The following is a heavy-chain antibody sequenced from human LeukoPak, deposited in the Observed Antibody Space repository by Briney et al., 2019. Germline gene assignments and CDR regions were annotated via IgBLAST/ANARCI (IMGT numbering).Heavy chain of an antibody. CDR1: GGSISSYY. CDR2: INHSGTT. D-gene: IGHD3-22*01. V-gene: IGHV4-34*01. J-gene: IGHJ4*02. Sequence: PSETLSLTCTVSGGSISSYYWSWIRQPPGKGLEWIGEINHSGTTNYNPSLKSRVTISVDTSKNQFSLKLSPVTAADTAVYYCARGENYYDNSGYDYWGQGTLVTVSS. CDR3: ARGENYYDNSGYDY.